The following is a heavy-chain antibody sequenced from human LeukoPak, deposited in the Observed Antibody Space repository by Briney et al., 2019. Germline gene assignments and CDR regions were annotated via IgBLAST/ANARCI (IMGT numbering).Heavy chain of an antibody. CDR2: ISWNSGSI. V-gene: IGHV3-9*01. CDR1: GFTFDDYA. Sequence: GGSLRLSCAASGFTFDDYAMHWVRQAPGKGLEWVSGISWNSGSIGYADSVKGRFTISRDNAKNSLYLQMNSLRAEDTAVYYCASSGCTSCFYDYWGQGTLVTVSS. D-gene: IGHD2-2*01. J-gene: IGHJ4*02. CDR3: ASSGCTSCFYDY.